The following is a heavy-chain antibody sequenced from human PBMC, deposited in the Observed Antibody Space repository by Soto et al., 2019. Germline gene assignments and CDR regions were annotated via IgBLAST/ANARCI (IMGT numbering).Heavy chain of an antibody. CDR2: ISYDGSNK. CDR1: GFTFSSYA. Sequence: QVQLVESGGGVVQPGRSLRLSCAASGFTFSSYAMHWVRQAPGKGLEWVAVISYDGSNKYYADSVKGRFTISRDNSKNTLYLQMNSLRAEDTAVYYCARGGGPGIAVAGRRYFQHWGQGTLVTVSS. CDR3: ARGGGPGIAVAGRRYFQH. J-gene: IGHJ1*01. D-gene: IGHD6-19*01. V-gene: IGHV3-30-3*01.